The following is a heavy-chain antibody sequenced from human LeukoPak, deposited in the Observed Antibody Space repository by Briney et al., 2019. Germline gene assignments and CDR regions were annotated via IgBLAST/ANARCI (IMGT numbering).Heavy chain of an antibody. CDR1: GFTLSDYW. CDR3: ARVGVTGEQYGAVDM. D-gene: IGHD3-16*01. CDR2: IKHDGSDK. V-gene: IGHV3-7*01. J-gene: IGHJ3*02. Sequence: GGSLRLSCVTSGFTLSDYWMNWFRQAPGKGLEGVANIKHDGSDKYYVDSVKGRFGISRDNVKNSLYLQMNSLRVEDPAVYYCARVGVTGEQYGAVDMWGQGTLVTVSS.